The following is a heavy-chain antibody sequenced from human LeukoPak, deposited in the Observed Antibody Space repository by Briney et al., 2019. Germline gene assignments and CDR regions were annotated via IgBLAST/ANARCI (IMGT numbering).Heavy chain of an antibody. J-gene: IGHJ4*02. CDR2: ISSSSSTI. Sequence: TGGSLRLSCAASGFTLSSYWMSWVRQPPVKGLEWVSYISSSSSTIYYADSVKGRFTISRDNAKNSLYLQMNSLRAEDTAVYYCAKEAVATITPYLYYFDYWGQGTLVTVSS. CDR3: AKEAVATITPYLYYFDY. CDR1: GFTLSSYW. V-gene: IGHV3-48*01. D-gene: IGHD5-12*01.